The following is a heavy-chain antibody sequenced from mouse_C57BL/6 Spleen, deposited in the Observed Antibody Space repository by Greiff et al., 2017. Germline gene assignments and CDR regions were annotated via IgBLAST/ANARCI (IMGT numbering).Heavy chain of an antibody. CDR2: ISDGGSYT. J-gene: IGHJ4*01. D-gene: IGHD1-1*01. V-gene: IGHV5-4*03. CDR1: GFTFSSYA. CDR3: ARGSSSYYYAMDY. Sequence: EVNVVESGGGLVKPGGSLKLSCAASGFTFSSYAMSWVRQTPEKRLEWVATISDGGSYTYYPDNVKGRFTISRDNAKNNLYLQMSHLKSEDTAMYYCARGSSSYYYAMDYWGQGTSVTVSS.